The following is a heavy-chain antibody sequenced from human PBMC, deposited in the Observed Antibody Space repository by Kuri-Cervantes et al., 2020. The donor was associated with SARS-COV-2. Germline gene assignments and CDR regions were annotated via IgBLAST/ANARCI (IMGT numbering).Heavy chain of an antibody. CDR3: ARGRGPGDFWSGLNWFDP. V-gene: IGHV3-53*01. D-gene: IGHD3-3*01. Sequence: GGLLRLSFAASGFTVTSNYMSWVRQAPGKGLEWVSVIYSSGSTNYADSVKGRFTISRDNFKNTLYLQMSRLRAEDTAVYYCARGRGPGDFWSGLNWFDPWGQGTLVTVSS. J-gene: IGHJ5*02. CDR2: IYSSGST. CDR1: GFTVTSNY.